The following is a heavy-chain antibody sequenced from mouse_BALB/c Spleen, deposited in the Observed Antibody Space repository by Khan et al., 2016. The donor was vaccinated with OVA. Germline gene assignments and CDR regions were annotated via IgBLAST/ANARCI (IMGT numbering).Heavy chain of an antibody. CDR2: IHYSGST. CDR1: GYSITGGYS. V-gene: IGHV3-1*02. Sequence: EVELVESGPDLVKPSQSLSLTCTVTGYSITGGYSWHWIRQFPGNKLEWMGYIHYSGSTNYNPSLKSRISITRDTSKNQFFLQLNSVTTKDTATYYCARSGTTVVAYWYFDVWGAGTTVTVSS. J-gene: IGHJ1*01. D-gene: IGHD1-1*01. CDR3: ARSGTTVVAYWYFDV.